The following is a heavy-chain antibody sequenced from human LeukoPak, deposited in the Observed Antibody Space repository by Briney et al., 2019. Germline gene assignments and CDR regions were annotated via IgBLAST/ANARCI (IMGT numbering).Heavy chain of an antibody. V-gene: IGHV3-21*01. CDR2: ISSSSSYI. CDR1: GFTFSSYS. D-gene: IGHD1-26*01. Sequence: PGGSLRLSCAASGFTFSSYSMNWVRQAPGKGLEWVSSISSSSSYIYYADSVKGRFTISRDNAKNSLYLQMNSLRAEDTAVYYCARVMGGSYSYYYYGMDVWGQGTTVTVSS. CDR3: ARVMGGSYSYYYYGMDV. J-gene: IGHJ6*02.